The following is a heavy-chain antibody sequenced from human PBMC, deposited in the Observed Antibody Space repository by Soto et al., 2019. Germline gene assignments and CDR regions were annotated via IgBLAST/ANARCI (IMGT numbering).Heavy chain of an antibody. J-gene: IGHJ5*02. D-gene: IGHD1-26*01. CDR3: AREVGAPSGWLDP. V-gene: IGHV3-23*01. CDR2: ISGSGGST. Sequence: EMQLLESGGGLVQPGGSLRLSCAASGFTFSSFAMSWVRQAPGKGLDWVSAISGSGGSTYSADSVKGRFTISRDNSKNTLYLQMSSLRAEDTAVYYCAREVGAPSGWLDPWGQGTQVTVSS. CDR1: GFTFSSFA.